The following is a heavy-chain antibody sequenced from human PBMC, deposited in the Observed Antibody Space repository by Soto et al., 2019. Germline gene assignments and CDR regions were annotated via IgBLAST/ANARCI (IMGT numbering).Heavy chain of an antibody. CDR1: GFTFSSYD. Sequence: EVQLVESGGGLVQPGGSLRLSCAASGFTFSSYDMHWVRQATGKGLEWVSAIGTAGDTYYPGSVKGRFTISRENAKNSLYLQMNSLRAGDTAVYYCARAAYYDSSGYYRYWYFDLWGRGTLVTVSS. CDR2: IGTAGDT. V-gene: IGHV3-13*01. CDR3: ARAAYYDSSGYYRYWYFDL. D-gene: IGHD3-22*01. J-gene: IGHJ2*01.